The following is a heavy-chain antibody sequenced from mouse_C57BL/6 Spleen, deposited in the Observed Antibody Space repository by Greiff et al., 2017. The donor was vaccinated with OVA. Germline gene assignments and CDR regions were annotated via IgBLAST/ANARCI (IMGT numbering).Heavy chain of an antibody. CDR1: GYTFTDYG. Sequence: VQLQQSGAELVRPGASVTLSCKASGYTFTDYGMHWVKQTPVHGLEWIGAIDPATGGTASNQKVKGKAILTADKSSSNAYMELRRLKSEASAVYYCTYYFYFFAYWGQGTLVTVSA. D-gene: IGHD2-1*01. V-gene: IGHV1-15*01. CDR3: TYYFYFFAY. J-gene: IGHJ3*01. CDR2: IDPATGGT.